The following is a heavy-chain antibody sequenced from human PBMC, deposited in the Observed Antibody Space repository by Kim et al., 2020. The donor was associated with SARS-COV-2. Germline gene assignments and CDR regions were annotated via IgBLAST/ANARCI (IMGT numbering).Heavy chain of an antibody. CDR1: GYTFTSYY. V-gene: IGHV1-46*01. CDR2: INPSGGST. J-gene: IGHJ3*02. CDR3: ARDPLLLGDSSGMHDAFDI. D-gene: IGHD3-22*01. Sequence: ASVKVSCKASGYTFTSYYMHWVRQAPGQGLEWMGIINPSGGSTSYAQKFQGRVTMTRDTSTSTVYMELSSLRSEDTAVYYCARDPLLLGDSSGMHDAFDIWGQGTMVTVSS.